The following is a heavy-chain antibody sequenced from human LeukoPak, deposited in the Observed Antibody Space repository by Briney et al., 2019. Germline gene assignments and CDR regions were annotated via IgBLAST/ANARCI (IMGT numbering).Heavy chain of an antibody. J-gene: IGHJ4*02. CDR1: GFTFSNYA. CDR2: LSGGGANT. V-gene: IGHV3-23*01. Sequence: QPGGSLRLSCTASGFTFSNYAMIWVRQAPGKGLEWVAALSGGGANTYYADSVKGRFTISRDNSKNTLYLQMNSLRAEDTAVYYCANGKSEYNSGWPRGTLWGQGTLVTVSS. CDR3: ANGKSEYNSGWPRGTL. D-gene: IGHD5-12*01.